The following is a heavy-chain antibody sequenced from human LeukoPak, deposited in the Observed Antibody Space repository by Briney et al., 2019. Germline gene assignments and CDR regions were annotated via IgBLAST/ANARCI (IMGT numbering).Heavy chain of an antibody. J-gene: IGHJ4*02. Sequence: PSETLSLTCAVYGGSFSGYYWSWIRQPPGKGLEWIGEINHSGSTNYNPSLKSRVTISVDTSKNQFSLKLSSVSAADTAVYYCARVYRQWLVYWGQGTLVTVSS. D-gene: IGHD6-19*01. CDR1: GGSFSGYY. CDR2: INHSGST. V-gene: IGHV4-34*01. CDR3: ARVYRQWLVY.